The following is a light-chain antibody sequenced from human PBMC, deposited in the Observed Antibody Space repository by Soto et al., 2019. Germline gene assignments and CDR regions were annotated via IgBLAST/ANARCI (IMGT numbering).Light chain of an antibody. Sequence: EIALTQSPGTLSLSPGERATLPCRASQSVTANYLAWYQQKPGQAPRLLIYGASIGATGIPDRFSGSGSGTDFTLTISRLEPEDFAVYYCLQYGVPLWTFGQGTKVEIK. J-gene: IGKJ1*01. CDR2: GAS. CDR3: LQYGVPLWT. CDR1: QSVTANY. V-gene: IGKV3-20*01.